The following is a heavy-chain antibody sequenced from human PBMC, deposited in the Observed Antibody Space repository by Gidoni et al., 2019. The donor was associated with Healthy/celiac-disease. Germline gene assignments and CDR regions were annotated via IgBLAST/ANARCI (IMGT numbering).Heavy chain of an antibody. CDR2: ISYDGSNK. Sequence: QVQLVESGGGVVQPGRSLRLSCAASGFTFSSYAMHWVRQAPGKGLEWVAVISYDGSNKYYADSVKGRFTISRDNSKNTLYLQMNSLRAEDTAVYYCARASGIAVAGLFQHWGQGTLVTVSS. V-gene: IGHV3-30-3*01. D-gene: IGHD6-19*01. CDR3: ARASGIAVAGLFQH. J-gene: IGHJ1*01. CDR1: GFTFSSYA.